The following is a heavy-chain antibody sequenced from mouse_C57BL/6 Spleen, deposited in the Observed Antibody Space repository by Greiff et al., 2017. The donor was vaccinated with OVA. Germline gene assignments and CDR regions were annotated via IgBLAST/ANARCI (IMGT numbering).Heavy chain of an antibody. CDR1: GFNIKNTY. CDR3: ARFDGYYPYYFDY. Sequence: VHVKQSVAELVRPGASVKLSCTASGFNIKNTYMHWVKQRPEQGLEWIGRIDPANGNTKYAPKFQGKATITADTSSNTAYLQLSSLTSEDTAIYYCARFDGYYPYYFDYWGQGTTLTVSS. V-gene: IGHV14-3*01. D-gene: IGHD2-3*01. CDR2: IDPANGNT. J-gene: IGHJ2*01.